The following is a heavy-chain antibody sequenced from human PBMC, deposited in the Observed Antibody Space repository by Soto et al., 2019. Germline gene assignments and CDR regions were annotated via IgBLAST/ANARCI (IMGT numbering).Heavy chain of an antibody. V-gene: IGHV1-3*01. CDR3: AESGYSSSSTVYYYYYGMDV. J-gene: IGHJ6*02. D-gene: IGHD6-6*01. CDR1: GYSFTTYA. Sequence: ASVKFSCKASGYSFTTYAMHWVRQAPGQSLEWMGWINGDNGKTKYSQKFQGRVTITRDTSASTGFMELTSLRSEDTAVYYCAESGYSSSSTVYYYYYGMDVWGQGTTVTAP. CDR2: INGDNGKT.